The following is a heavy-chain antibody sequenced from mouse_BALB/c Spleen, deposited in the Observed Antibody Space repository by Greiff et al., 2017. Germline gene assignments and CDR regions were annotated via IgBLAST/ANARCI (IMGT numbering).Heavy chain of an antibody. CDR1: GFSLTSYG. CDR3: ARDREDYDGAWFAY. V-gene: IGHV2-9*02. J-gene: IGHJ3*01. CDR2: IWAGGST. Sequence: VQRVESGPGLVAPSQSLSITCTVSGFSLTSYGVHWVRQPPGKGLEWLGVIWAGGSTNYNSALMSRLSISKDNSKSQVFLKMNSLQTDDTAMYYCARDREDYDGAWFAYWGQGTLVTVSA. D-gene: IGHD2-4*01.